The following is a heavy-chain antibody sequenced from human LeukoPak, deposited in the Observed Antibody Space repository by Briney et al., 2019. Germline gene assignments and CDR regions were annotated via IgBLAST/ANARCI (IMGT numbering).Heavy chain of an antibody. Sequence: SETLSLTCTVSGGSISSYYWSWIRQPPGKGLEWIGYIYYSGSTNYNPSLKSRVTISVDTSKNQFSLKLSSVTAADTAVYYCARRVSLVRDTYAFDIWGQGTMVTVSS. J-gene: IGHJ3*02. CDR3: ARRVSLVRDTYAFDI. D-gene: IGHD6-6*01. CDR2: IYYSGST. V-gene: IGHV4-59*08. CDR1: GGSISSYY.